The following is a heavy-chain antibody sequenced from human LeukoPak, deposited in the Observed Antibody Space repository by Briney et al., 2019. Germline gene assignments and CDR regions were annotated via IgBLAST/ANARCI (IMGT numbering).Heavy chain of an antibody. J-gene: IGHJ4*02. CDR1: GVTFSSYA. CDR3: AKENNSGRDFWSGLIDY. CDR2: ISGSGGST. Sequence: GGSLRLSCAASGVTFSSYAMSWVRQAPGKGLEWVSAISGSGGSTYYADSVKGRFTISRDNSKNTLYLQMSSLRAEDTAVYYCAKENNSGRDFWSGLIDYWGQGTLVTVSS. D-gene: IGHD3-3*01. V-gene: IGHV3-23*01.